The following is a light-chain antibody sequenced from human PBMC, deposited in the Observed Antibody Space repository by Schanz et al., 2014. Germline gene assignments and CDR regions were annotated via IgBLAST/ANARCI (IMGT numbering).Light chain of an antibody. J-gene: IGLJ1*01. CDR3: QSSHNPLADYV. CDR1: SSNTGAGYD. CDR2: GNY. V-gene: IGLV1-40*01. Sequence: QSVLTQPPSVSGAPGQRVTISCTGCSSNTGAGYDVHWYQQLPGAAPKLLIYGNYRRPSWVPDRFSGSRSGASASLAITGLQGGDEADYYCQSSHNPLADYVFGTGGKLTFL.